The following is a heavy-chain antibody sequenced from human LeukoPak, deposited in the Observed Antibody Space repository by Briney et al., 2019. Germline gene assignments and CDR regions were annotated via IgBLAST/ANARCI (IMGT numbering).Heavy chain of an antibody. CDR2: IIPIFGTA. CDR1: GGTFSSYA. CDR3: ARAGYCSGGSCSTDAFDI. D-gene: IGHD2-15*01. V-gene: IGHV1-69*13. J-gene: IGHJ3*02. Sequence: SVKVSCKASGGTFSSYAISWVRQAPGQGLEWMGGIIPIFGTANCAQKFQGRVTITADESTSTAYMELSSLRSEDTAVYYCARAGYCSGGSCSTDAFDIWGQGTMATVSS.